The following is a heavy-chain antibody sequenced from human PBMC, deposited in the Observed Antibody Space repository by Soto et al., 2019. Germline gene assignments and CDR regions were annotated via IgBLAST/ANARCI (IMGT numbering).Heavy chain of an antibody. J-gene: IGHJ6*02. D-gene: IGHD6-13*01. CDR3: ARGEVHSSSWYGMDV. V-gene: IGHV3-33*01. Sequence: GGSLRLSCAASGFTFSSYGMHWVRQAPGKGLEWVAVIWYDGSNKYYADSVKGRFTISRDNSKNTLYLQMNSLRAEDTAVYYCARGEVHSSSWYGMDVWGQGTTVTVSS. CDR2: IWYDGSNK. CDR1: GFTFSSYG.